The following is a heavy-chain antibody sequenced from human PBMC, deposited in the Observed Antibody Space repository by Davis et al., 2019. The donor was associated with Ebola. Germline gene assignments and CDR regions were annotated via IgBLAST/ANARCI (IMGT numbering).Heavy chain of an antibody. J-gene: IGHJ6*04. D-gene: IGHD3-3*01. CDR3: AKSGLSFGVVKYHYGMDV. CDR1: GFTFSRNA. CDR2: ISDSGGST. Sequence: GGSLRLSCAASGFTFSRNAMSWVRQAPGKGLEWVSGISDSGGSTYYADSVKGRFTISRDNSKNTLYLQMNSLRAEDTAVYYCAKSGLSFGVVKYHYGMDVWGKGTTVTVSS. V-gene: IGHV3-23*01.